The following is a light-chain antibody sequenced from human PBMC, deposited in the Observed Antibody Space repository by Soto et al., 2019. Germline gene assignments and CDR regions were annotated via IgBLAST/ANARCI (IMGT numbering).Light chain of an antibody. Sequence: EIVLTQSPATLSLSPGERDTLSCRASQSVGKYLAWYQQKPGQAPRLLIYDASNKATGIPARFSGSGSGTDFTLTITSLEPEDFAVYYCQQRSNWPLTFGGGTKVDIK. V-gene: IGKV3-11*01. CDR2: DAS. CDR1: QSVGKY. CDR3: QQRSNWPLT. J-gene: IGKJ4*01.